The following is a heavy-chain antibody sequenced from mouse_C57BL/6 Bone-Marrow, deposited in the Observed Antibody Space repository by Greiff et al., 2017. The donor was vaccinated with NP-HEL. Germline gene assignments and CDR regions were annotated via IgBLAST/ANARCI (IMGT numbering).Heavy chain of an antibody. CDR1: GFTFTDYY. Sequence: EVQVVESGGGLVQPGGSLSLSCAASGFTFTDYYMSWVRQPPGKALEWLGFIRNKANGYTTEYSASVKGRFTISRDNSQSILYLQMNALRAEDSATYYCARYDYDPFAYWGQGTLVTVSA. D-gene: IGHD2-4*01. CDR2: IRNKANGYTT. CDR3: ARYDYDPFAY. V-gene: IGHV7-3*01. J-gene: IGHJ3*01.